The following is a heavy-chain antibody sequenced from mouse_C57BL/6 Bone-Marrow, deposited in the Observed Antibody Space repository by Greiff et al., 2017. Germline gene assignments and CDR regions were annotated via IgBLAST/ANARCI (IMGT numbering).Heavy chain of an antibody. V-gene: IGHV14-4*01. CDR2: IDPENGDT. CDR1: GFNIKDDY. D-gene: IGHD1-1*01. CDR3: TYGPDY. Sequence: EVKVEESGAELVRPGASVKLSCTASGFNIKDDYMHWVKQRPEQGLEWIGWIDPENGDTEYASKFQGKATITADTSSNTAYLQLSSLTSEDTAVYYCTYGPDYWGQGTTLTVSS. J-gene: IGHJ2*01.